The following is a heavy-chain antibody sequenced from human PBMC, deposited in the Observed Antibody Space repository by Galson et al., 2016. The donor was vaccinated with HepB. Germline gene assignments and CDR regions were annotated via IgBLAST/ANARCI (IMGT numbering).Heavy chain of an antibody. CDR2: ISSRSSII. V-gene: IGHV3-48*04. D-gene: IGHD1-26*01. CDR1: GFTFSGYN. Sequence: SLRLSCAASGFTFSGYNMNWVRQAPGKGLEWISHISSRSSIIYYADSVKGRFTVSRDNAENSLYLQLNSLRAEDTAVYYCARDGRIRQYYYGLDVWGQGTTVSVSS. J-gene: IGHJ6*02. CDR3: ARDGRIRQYYYGLDV.